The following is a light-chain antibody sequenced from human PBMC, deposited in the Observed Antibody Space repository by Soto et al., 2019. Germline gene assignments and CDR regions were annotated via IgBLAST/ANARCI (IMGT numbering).Light chain of an antibody. CDR1: HSVSSN. Sequence: EIVLTQSPATLSMSPGERAPLSCRASHSVSSNLAWYRQIPGQPPRLLIYGASIRATGIPARFSGSGSGTEFTLTISSLQSEDFAVYYCQQYDKWPPLFTFGPGTRVDIK. CDR3: QQYDKWPPLFT. J-gene: IGKJ3*01. CDR2: GAS. V-gene: IGKV3-15*01.